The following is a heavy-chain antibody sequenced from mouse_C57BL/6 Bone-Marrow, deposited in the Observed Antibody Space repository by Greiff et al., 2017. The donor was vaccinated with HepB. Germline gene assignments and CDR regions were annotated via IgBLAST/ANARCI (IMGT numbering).Heavy chain of an antibody. CDR2: ISDGGSYT. CDR3: ARDDYYGSDAY. CDR1: GFTFSSYA. V-gene: IGHV5-4*01. D-gene: IGHD1-1*01. Sequence: EVKLVDSGGGLVKPGGSLKLSCAASGFTFSSYAMSWVRQTPEKRLEWVATISDGGSYTYYPDNVKGRFTISRDNAKNNLYLQMSHLKSEDTAMYYCARDDYYGSDAYWGQGTLVTVSA. J-gene: IGHJ3*01.